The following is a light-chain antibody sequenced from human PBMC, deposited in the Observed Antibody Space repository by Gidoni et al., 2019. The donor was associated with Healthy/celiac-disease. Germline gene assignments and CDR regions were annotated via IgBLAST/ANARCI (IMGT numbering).Light chain of an antibody. CDR3: LQDYNYPWT. CDR2: AAS. CDR1: QGIRND. Sequence: AIKMTQSPASLSASVGDRVTITCRASQGIRNDLGWYQQKPGKAPKLLIYAASSLQSGVPSRFSGSGSGTDFTLTISSLQPEDFATYYCLQDYNYPWTFGQGTKVEIK. J-gene: IGKJ1*01. V-gene: IGKV1-6*01.